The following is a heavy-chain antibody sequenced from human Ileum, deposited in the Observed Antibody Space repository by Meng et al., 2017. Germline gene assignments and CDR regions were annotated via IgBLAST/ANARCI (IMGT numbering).Heavy chain of an antibody. D-gene: IGHD3-16*01. CDR2: MHHSGSS. CDR1: GGSFSGYY. V-gene: IGHV4-34*01. CDR3: GSGGDRYGHDFDY. Sequence: GQLLQVGAGLLKPPRTLSLTWGGYGGSFSGYYWSCIRSPPGMCVEWGGEMHHSGSSNYTPSLNSRVTISVDTSKNHSPLKLSSVTAADTALYYCGSGGDRYGHDFDYWGQGTLVTVSS. J-gene: IGHJ4*02.